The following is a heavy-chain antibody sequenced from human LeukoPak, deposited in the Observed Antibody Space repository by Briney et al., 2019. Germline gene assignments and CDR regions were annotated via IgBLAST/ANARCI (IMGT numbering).Heavy chain of an antibody. D-gene: IGHD3-22*01. Sequence: GESLKISCKGSGYRFTNYWIGWVRQMPGKGLELMGSIYLGDSDIRYSPSSQGQVTISADKSFTTAYLQWRSLKASDTAIYYCTRQGVYYSDSSAFYYWGQGTRVTVSS. V-gene: IGHV5-51*01. J-gene: IGHJ4*02. CDR3: TRQGVYYSDSSAFYY. CDR1: GYRFTNYW. CDR2: IYLGDSDI.